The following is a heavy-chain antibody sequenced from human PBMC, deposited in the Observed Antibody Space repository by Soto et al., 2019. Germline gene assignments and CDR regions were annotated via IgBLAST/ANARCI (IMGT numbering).Heavy chain of an antibody. CDR3: AKETLRGLTP. J-gene: IGHJ5*02. Sequence: FSLTCTVCGGSISNYYWNWTRQPPGKGLEWIGYIFYSGTTNYNPSLKSRVTLSVDTSKNQFSLKLSSVTAADTAVYYCAKETLRGLTPWGQGTLVPVSS. CDR2: IFYSGTT. V-gene: IGHV4-59*01. CDR1: GGSISNYY.